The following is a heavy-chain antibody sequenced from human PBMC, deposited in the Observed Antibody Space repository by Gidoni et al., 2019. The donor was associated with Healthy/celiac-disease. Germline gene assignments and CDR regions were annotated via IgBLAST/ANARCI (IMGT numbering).Heavy chain of an antibody. J-gene: IGHJ5*02. CDR3: AREVAATQWDWFDP. D-gene: IGHD2-15*01. CDR2: IIPIFGTA. CDR1: GGTFSSYA. Sequence: QVQLVQSGAEVKKPGSSVKVSCKASGGTFSSYAISWVRQAPGQGLEWMGGIIPIFGTANYAQKFQGRVTITADESTSTDYMELSSLRSEDTAVYYCAREVAATQWDWFDPWGQGTLVTVSS. V-gene: IGHV1-69*01.